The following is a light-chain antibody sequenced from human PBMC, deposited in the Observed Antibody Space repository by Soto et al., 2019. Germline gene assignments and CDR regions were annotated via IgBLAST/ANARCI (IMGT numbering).Light chain of an antibody. CDR1: QSLDIN. J-gene: IGKJ5*01. CDR3: QQHNNWPFT. Sequence: EIVMTQSPATLSVSPGERATLSCRASQSLDINLAWYQQKPGQAPRLLIYSASTRATGIPARFSGSGSGTEFTLTISSLQSEDFAVYYCQQHNNWPFTFGQGTRLEIE. V-gene: IGKV3-15*01. CDR2: SAS.